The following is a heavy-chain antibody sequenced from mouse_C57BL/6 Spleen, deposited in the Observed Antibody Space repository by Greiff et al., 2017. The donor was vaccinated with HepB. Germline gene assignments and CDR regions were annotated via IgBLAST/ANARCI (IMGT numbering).Heavy chain of an antibody. Sequence: VQLQQSGPELVKPGASVKISCKASGYAFSSSWMNWVKQRPGKGLEWIGRIYPGDGDTNYNGKFKGKATLTADKSSSTAYMQRSSLTSEDSAVYFCARSYYGSSPLDYWGQGTSVTVSS. CDR3: ARSYYGSSPLDY. CDR1: GYAFSSSW. D-gene: IGHD1-1*01. J-gene: IGHJ4*01. V-gene: IGHV1-82*01. CDR2: IYPGDGDT.